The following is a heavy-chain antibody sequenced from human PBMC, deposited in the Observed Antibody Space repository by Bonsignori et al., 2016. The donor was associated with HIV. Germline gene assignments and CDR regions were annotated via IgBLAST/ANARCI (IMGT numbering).Heavy chain of an antibody. Sequence: WIRQPPGKGLEWIGRIYTSGSTNYSPSLKSRVTMSVDTSKNQFSLKVSSVTAADTAVYYCASSNIAARTHFDSWGQGALVTVSS. J-gene: IGHJ4*02. CDR2: IYTSGST. CDR3: ASSNIAARTHFDS. D-gene: IGHD6-6*01. V-gene: IGHV4-4*07.